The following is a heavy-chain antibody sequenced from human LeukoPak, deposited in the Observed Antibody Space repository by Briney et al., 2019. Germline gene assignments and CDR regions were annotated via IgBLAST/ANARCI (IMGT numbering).Heavy chain of an antibody. V-gene: IGHV3-48*04. CDR3: ARDPLVGGMNFDY. CDR2: ISSSGGSN. Sequence: PGGSLRLSCAASGFTFSSYSMNWVRQAPGKGLEWVSYISSSGGSNYYADSVKGRFTISRDNAKNSLYLQMNSLRAEDTAVYYCARDPLVGGMNFDYWGQGILVTVSS. D-gene: IGHD1-26*01. J-gene: IGHJ4*02. CDR1: GFTFSSYS.